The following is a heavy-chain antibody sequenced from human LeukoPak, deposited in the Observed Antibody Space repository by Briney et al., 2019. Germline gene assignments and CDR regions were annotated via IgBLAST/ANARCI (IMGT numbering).Heavy chain of an antibody. CDR3: ARVGYSYGFFDY. Sequence: SVTVSCKASGGTFSSYAISWVRQAPGQGLEWMGGIIPIFGTANYAQKFQGRVTITADESTSTAYMELSSLRSEDTAVYYCARVGYSYGFFDYWGQGTLVTVSS. D-gene: IGHD5-18*01. CDR2: IIPIFGTA. J-gene: IGHJ4*02. CDR1: GGTFSSYA. V-gene: IGHV1-69*13.